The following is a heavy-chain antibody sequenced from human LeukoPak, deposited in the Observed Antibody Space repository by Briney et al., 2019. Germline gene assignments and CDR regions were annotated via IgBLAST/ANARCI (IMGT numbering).Heavy chain of an antibody. J-gene: IGHJ3*02. D-gene: IGHD3-10*01. V-gene: IGHV4-38-2*02. CDR1: GYSISSGYY. Sequence: SETLSLTCTVSGYSISSGYYWGWIRQPPGKGLEWIGSIYHSGSTYYNPSLKSRVTISVDTSKNQFSLKLSSVTAADTAVYYCARERGIPPETFDIWGQGTMVTVPS. CDR3: ARERGIPPETFDI. CDR2: IYHSGST.